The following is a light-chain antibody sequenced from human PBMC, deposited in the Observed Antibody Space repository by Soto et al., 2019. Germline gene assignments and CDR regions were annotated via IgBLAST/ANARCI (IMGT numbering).Light chain of an antibody. Sequence: QSVLTQPASVSGSPGQSITISCTGTSSDVGAYNYDSWYQQYPGEAPKVNIYDVSHRPAGVSNRFSGSKSGNTASLTISGLQTQDEADYYCSSYTSATTYVFGTGTKLTVL. V-gene: IGLV2-14*01. CDR1: SSDVGAYNY. CDR2: DVS. CDR3: SSYTSATTYV. J-gene: IGLJ1*01.